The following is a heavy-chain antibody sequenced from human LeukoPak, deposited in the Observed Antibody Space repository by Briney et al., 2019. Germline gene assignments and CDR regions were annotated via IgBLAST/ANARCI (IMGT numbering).Heavy chain of an antibody. CDR1: AFTFRAYW. D-gene: IGHD1-26*01. Sequence: GGSLRLSCAASAFTFRAYWMSWVRQAPGKGLEWVAMIKPDGSEKYYVDSVKGLFTISRDNAKNSLYLQMTSLRAEDTAVYYCTRDASGDTNSGPRMDVWGQGTTVTVS. CDR2: IKPDGSEK. J-gene: IGHJ6*02. CDR3: TRDASGDTNSGPRMDV. V-gene: IGHV3-7*05.